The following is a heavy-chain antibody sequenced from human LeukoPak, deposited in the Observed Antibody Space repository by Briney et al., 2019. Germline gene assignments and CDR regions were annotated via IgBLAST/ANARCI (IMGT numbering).Heavy chain of an antibody. CDR3: AKDSGKRTIPREIFDY. V-gene: IGHV3-30*18. Sequence: GGSLRLSCAASGFTFSSYGMHWVRQAPGKGLEWVAVISYDGSNKYYADSVKGRFTISRDNSKNTLYLQMNSLRAEDTAVYYCAKDSGKRTIPREIFDYWGQGTLVTVSS. D-gene: IGHD3-3*01. CDR2: ISYDGSNK. CDR1: GFTFSSYG. J-gene: IGHJ4*02.